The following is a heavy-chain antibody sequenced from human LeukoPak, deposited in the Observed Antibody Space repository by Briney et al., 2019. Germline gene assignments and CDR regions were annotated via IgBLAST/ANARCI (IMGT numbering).Heavy chain of an antibody. D-gene: IGHD3-22*01. CDR1: GGSVSGYY. CDR3: AKETEYYDSSGYFN. Sequence: ETLSLTCTVSGGSVSGYYCNWIRQPPGKGLEWVSAISGSGGSTYYADSVKGRFTISRDNSKNTLYLQMNSLRAEDTAVYYCAKETEYYDSSGYFNWGQGTLVTVSS. CDR2: ISGSGGST. J-gene: IGHJ4*02. V-gene: IGHV3-23*01.